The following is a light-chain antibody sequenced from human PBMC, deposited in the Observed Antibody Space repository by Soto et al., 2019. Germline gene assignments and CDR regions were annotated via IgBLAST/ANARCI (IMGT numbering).Light chain of an antibody. V-gene: IGKV2D-29*01. CDR2: EVS. J-gene: IGKJ5*01. Sequence: DIVMTQTPLSLSVTPGQPASISCKSSHWYLQKSGQPPQLLISEVSNRFSGVPDRFSGSGSGTDFTLKISRVEAEDVGVYYCVQSTQLPSITFGQGTRLEIK. CDR3: VQSTQLPSIT. CDR1: H.